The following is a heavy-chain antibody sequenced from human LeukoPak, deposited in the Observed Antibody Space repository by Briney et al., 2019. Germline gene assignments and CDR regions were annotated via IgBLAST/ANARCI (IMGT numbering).Heavy chain of an antibody. D-gene: IGHD3-10*02. Sequence: ASVKVSCKASGYTFTSYGISWVRQAPGQGLEWMGRINPNSGGTNYAQKFQGRVTMTRDMSTSTDYMELNSLRAEDTAVYYCAELGITMIGGVWGKGTTVTISS. CDR2: INPNSGGT. J-gene: IGHJ6*04. V-gene: IGHV1-18*01. CDR1: GYTFTSYG. CDR3: AELGITMIGGV.